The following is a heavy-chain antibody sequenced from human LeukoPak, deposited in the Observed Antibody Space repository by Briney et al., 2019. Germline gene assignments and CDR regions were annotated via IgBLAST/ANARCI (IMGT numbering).Heavy chain of an antibody. CDR1: GFTFSSYS. Sequence: PGGSLRLSCAASGFTFSSYSMNWVRQAPGKGLEWVSYISSSSSTIYYADSVKGRFTISRDNAKNSLYLQMNSLRAEDTAVYYCASDSYYYDSSGYYNWFDPWGQGTLVTVSS. V-gene: IGHV3-48*01. J-gene: IGHJ5*02. CDR2: ISSSSSTI. CDR3: ASDSYYYDSSGYYNWFDP. D-gene: IGHD3-22*01.